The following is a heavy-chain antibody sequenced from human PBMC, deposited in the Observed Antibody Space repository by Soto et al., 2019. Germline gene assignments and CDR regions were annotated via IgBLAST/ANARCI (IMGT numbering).Heavy chain of an antibody. CDR3: AKGTYGDYVGPPFDY. D-gene: IGHD4-17*01. J-gene: IGHJ4*02. V-gene: IGHV3-30*18. CDR2: ISYDGSNK. Sequence: PGGSLRLSCAASGFTFSSYGMHWVRQAPGKGLEWVAVISYDGSNKYYADSVKGRFTISRDNSKNTLYLQMNSLRAEDTAVYYCAKGTYGDYVGPPFDYWGQGTLVTVSS. CDR1: GFTFSSYG.